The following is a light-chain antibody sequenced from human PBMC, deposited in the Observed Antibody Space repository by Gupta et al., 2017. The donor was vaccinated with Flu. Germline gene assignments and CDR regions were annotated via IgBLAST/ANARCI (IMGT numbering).Light chain of an antibody. CDR3: QNWGTGIPV. J-gene: IGLJ2*01. CDR2: IKSDGRH. CDR1: SGHSSYA. V-gene: IGLV4-69*01. Sequence: QLVLTQSPSASASLGASVKLTCTLSSGHSSYAIAWHQQQPEKGPRYLMKIKSDGRHSKGDGIPDRVSGSSSGAERYLNISSLQSEDESYYSCQNWGTGIPVFGGGTKLTVL.